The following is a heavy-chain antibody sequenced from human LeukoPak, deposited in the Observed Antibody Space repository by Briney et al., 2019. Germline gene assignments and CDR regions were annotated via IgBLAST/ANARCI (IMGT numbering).Heavy chain of an antibody. J-gene: IGHJ6*03. CDR1: GGSITSPEFY. V-gene: IGHV4-39*02. CDR2: VYYSGST. CDR3: ARLPFRYYYYMDV. Sequence: PSETLSLTCIVSGGSITSPEFYWVWIRQSPEKGLEGIANVYYSGSTYYNPSLQSRVTISIDTSKSHFSLKLTSMTAADTAVYYCARLPFRYYYYMDVWGKGTAVTVSS. D-gene: IGHD2/OR15-2a*01.